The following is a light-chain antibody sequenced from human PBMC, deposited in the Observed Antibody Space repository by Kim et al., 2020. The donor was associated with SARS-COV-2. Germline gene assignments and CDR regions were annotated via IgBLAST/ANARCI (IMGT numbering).Light chain of an antibody. CDR3: QQFKNYPRT. CDR2: DDS. Sequence: GHRVTITCRARQDITTALAWYQQKPGKTPKLLMYDDSTLESGVPSRSSGSGSGTDFTLTIGSLQPEDFATYYGQQFKNYPRTFGQGTKVDIK. J-gene: IGKJ1*01. V-gene: IGKV1D-13*01. CDR1: QDITTA.